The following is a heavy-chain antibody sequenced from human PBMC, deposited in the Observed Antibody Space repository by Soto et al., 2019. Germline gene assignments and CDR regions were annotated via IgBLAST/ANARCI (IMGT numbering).Heavy chain of an antibody. CDR2: IYSAGST. J-gene: IGHJ4*02. CDR1: GLTVSSNY. Sequence: PGGSLRLSCAASGLTVSSNYMSWVRQAPGKGLEWVSLIYSAGSTHYAESVKGRFTISRDNSNNTLYLQMNSLRAEDTAVYYCARTRFSTYDKDYYFDSWGQGTLVTAPQ. V-gene: IGHV3-53*01. D-gene: IGHD5-12*01. CDR3: ARTRFSTYDKDYYFDS.